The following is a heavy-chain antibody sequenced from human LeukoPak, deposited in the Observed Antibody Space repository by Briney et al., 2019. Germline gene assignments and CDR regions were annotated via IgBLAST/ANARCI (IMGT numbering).Heavy chain of an antibody. CDR2: ITSGSYT. Sequence: GGSLRLSCAASGSSFSSYTMNWVRQAPGKGLEWVSSITSGSYTYYADSVKGRFTISRDNAKNSLYLQMNSLRAEDTAVYYCASKLFNDYGGYWGQGTLVTVSS. V-gene: IGHV3-21*01. CDR3: ASKLFNDYGGY. CDR1: GSSFSSYT. D-gene: IGHD4-17*01. J-gene: IGHJ4*02.